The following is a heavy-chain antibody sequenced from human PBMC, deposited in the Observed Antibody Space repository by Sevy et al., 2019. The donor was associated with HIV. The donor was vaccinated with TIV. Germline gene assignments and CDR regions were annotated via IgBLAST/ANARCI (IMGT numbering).Heavy chain of an antibody. CDR1: GFSFSSYG. Sequence: ASVKVSCKASGFSFSSYGFTWVRQAPGQGLEWMGWIGVYNGNSNSAQRLQGRVTLTTDTSTRTVYMERSGLKSDDTAVYYCARVPTYYYGSSTYFDYWGQGTPVTVSS. V-gene: IGHV1-18*01. CDR3: ARVPTYYYGSSTYFDY. D-gene: IGHD3-10*01. J-gene: IGHJ4*02. CDR2: IGVYNGNS.